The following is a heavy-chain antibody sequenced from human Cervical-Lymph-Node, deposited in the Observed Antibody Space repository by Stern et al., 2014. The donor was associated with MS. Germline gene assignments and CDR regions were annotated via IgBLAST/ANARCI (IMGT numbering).Heavy chain of an antibody. J-gene: IGHJ4*02. Sequence: VQLVESGAEVEKPGASVKVSCKPSGYTFNNYFMNWVRQAPGQGLEWMGIIDQSGGSTHYAPEFQGRVTMTADTSTTTVYMQLSSLKSEDTAVYYCARGSTDDDPDFDYGGQGTLVTVSS. D-gene: IGHD1-26*01. CDR1: GYTFNNYF. CDR3: ARGSTDDDPDFDY. V-gene: IGHV1-46*02. CDR2: IDQSGGST.